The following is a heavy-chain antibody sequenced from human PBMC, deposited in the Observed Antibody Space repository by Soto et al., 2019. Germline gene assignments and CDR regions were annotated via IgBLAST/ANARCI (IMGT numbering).Heavy chain of an antibody. CDR3: AREGGPSAFRGGSCNVPFNY. D-gene: IGHD2-15*01. CDR2: TYYRSKWYN. Sequence: LSLTCAISGDSVSSNSAAWYWVRQSPSRGLEWLGRTYYRSKWYNDYAVSVKSRITINPATSKNQFSLQLNSVTPGGTAVYYCAREGGPSAFRGGSCNVPFNYGGQGNRVPVP. CDR1: GDSVSSNSAA. V-gene: IGHV6-1*01. J-gene: IGHJ4*02.